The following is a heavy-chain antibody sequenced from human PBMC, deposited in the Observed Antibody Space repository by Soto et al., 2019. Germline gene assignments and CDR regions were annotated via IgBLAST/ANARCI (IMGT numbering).Heavy chain of an antibody. CDR3: TREGDGSGFFSDF. Sequence: GGSLRLSCVASGVTCGDYNMNWVRQAPGKGLEWVSFISGRSNNIYYADSVKGRFTISRDNAKNSLYLLMNSLRAEDTAVYYCTREGDGSGFFSDFWGQGALVTVSS. V-gene: IGHV3-48*01. CDR1: GVTCGDYN. J-gene: IGHJ4*02. D-gene: IGHD3-22*01. CDR2: ISGRSNNI.